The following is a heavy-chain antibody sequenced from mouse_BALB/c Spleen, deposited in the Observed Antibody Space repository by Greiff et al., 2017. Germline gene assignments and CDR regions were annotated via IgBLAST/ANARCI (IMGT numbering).Heavy chain of an antibody. CDR2: IDPSDSYT. CDR1: GYTFTSYW. CDR3: ARRTGTGAWFAY. V-gene: IGHV1-69*02. J-gene: IGHJ3*01. Sequence: QVQLQQSGAELVKPGASVKLSCKASGYTFTSYWMHWVKQRPGQGLEWIGEIDPSDSYTNYNQKFKGKATLTVDKSSSTAYMQLSSLTSEDSAVYYCARRTGTGAWFAYWGQGTLVTVSA. D-gene: IGHD4-1*01.